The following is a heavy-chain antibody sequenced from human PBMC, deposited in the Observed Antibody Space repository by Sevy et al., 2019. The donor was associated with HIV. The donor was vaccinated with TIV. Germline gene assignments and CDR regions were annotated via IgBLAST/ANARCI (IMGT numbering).Heavy chain of an antibody. D-gene: IGHD6-13*01. CDR2: IKQDGSVK. J-gene: IGHJ4*02. V-gene: IGHV3-7*01. Sequence: GGSLRLSCAASGFSLNTYWMSWVRQAPGKGLEWVANIKQDGSVKYYVDSVKGRFTISRDNAMNFLFLQMNSLRAEDTARYYCVRAVAADGSFWGQGTLVTVSS. CDR1: GFSLNTYW. CDR3: VRAVAADGSF.